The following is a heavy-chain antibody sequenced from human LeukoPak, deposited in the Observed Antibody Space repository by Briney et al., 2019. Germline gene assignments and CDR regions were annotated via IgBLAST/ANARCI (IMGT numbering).Heavy chain of an antibody. J-gene: IGHJ4*02. Sequence: ASVKVSCKASGGTFSSYAISWVLQAPGQGLEWMGWISAYNGNTNYAQKLQGRVTMTTDTSTSTAYMELGSLRSDDTAVYYCARVGGGDILTGYYVDWGQGTLVTVSS. D-gene: IGHD3-9*01. V-gene: IGHV1-18*01. CDR2: ISAYNGNT. CDR3: ARVGGGDILTGYYVD. CDR1: GGTFSSYA.